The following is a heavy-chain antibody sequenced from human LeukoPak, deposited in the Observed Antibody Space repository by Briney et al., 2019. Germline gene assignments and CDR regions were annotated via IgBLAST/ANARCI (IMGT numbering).Heavy chain of an antibody. CDR1: GYTFTSYA. CDR2: INAGNGNP. V-gene: IGHV1-3*01. Sequence: ASVKVSCKASGYTFTSYAMHWVRQAPGQRLEWMGWINAGNGNPKYSQKFQGRVTITRDTSASTAYMELSSLRSEDTAVYYCARSRNYYDSSGYLDSYGLDYWGQGTLVTVSS. CDR3: ARSRNYYDSSGYLDSYGLDY. J-gene: IGHJ4*02. D-gene: IGHD3-22*01.